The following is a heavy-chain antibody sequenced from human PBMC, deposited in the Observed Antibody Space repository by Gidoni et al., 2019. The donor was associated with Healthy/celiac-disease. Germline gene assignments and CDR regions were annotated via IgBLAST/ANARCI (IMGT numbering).Heavy chain of an antibody. J-gene: IGHJ6*02. CDR3: ARSSLGYCSGGSCYYERIDYYYYGMDV. D-gene: IGHD2-15*01. CDR2: IIPIFGTA. V-gene: IGHV1-69*01. Sequence: GLEWMGGIIPIFGTANYAQKFQGRVTITADESTSTAYMELSSLRSEDTAVYYCARSSLGYCSGGSCYYERIDYYYYGMDVWGQGTTVTVSS.